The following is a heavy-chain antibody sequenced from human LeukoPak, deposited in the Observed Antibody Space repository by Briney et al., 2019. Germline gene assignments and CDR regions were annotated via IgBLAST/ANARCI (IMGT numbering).Heavy chain of an antibody. CDR1: GFTFSSYS. J-gene: IGHJ4*02. D-gene: IGHD3-3*02. CDR2: ISSSSSSYI. CDR3: ARATSFISPSDY. Sequence: GGSLRLSCAASGFTFSSYSMNWVRQAPGKGLEWVSSISSSSSSYIYYADSVKGRFTISRDNAKNSLYLQMNSLRAEDTAVYYCARATSFISPSDYWGQGTLVTVSS. V-gene: IGHV3-21*01.